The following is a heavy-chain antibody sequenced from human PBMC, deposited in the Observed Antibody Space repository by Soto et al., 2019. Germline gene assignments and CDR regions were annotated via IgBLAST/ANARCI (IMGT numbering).Heavy chain of an antibody. V-gene: IGHV4-59*08. J-gene: IGHJ4*01. CDR2: IYYSAST. D-gene: IGHD2-21*02. CDR3: GIHLPYCGGGCYSLGY. CDR1: DGSSSGYD. Sequence: SETKSLTCTVADGSSSGYDGSWIRQPPGKGLEWIGYIYYSASTNYSPSLKSRVTISVDTSKNQFSLNLSSVTAADTAVYYCGIHLPYCGGGCYSLGYWGPGTLVAVS.